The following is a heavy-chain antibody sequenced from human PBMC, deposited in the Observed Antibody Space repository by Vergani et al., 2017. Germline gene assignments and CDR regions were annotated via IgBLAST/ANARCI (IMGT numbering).Heavy chain of an antibody. V-gene: IGHV1-69*01. Sequence: QVQLVQSGAEVKKPGSSVKVSCKASGGTFSSYAISWVRQAPGQGLEWMGGIIPIFGTANYAQKFQGRVTITADESTSTAYMELSSLRSEDTAVYYCAREEVYYDFWSGYYRGSLYYYYMDVWGKGTTVTVSS. CDR3: AREEVYYDFWSGYYRGSLYYYYMDV. J-gene: IGHJ6*03. CDR2: IIPIFGTA. CDR1: GGTFSSYA. D-gene: IGHD3-3*01.